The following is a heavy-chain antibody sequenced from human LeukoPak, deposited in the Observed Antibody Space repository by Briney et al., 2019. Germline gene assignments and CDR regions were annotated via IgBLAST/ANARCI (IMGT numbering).Heavy chain of an antibody. V-gene: IGHV4-59*01. D-gene: IGHD1-26*01. Sequence: PSETLSLTCSVSGVSITSNYWSWIRQPPGKGLEWLGYTHHSGATSYNPSLKSRSTMSLDTSNNQFSLKLSSVTAADTAVYYCARMGATTGLAWFDPWGQGTLVTVSS. CDR1: GVSITSNY. CDR3: ARMGATTGLAWFDP. J-gene: IGHJ5*02. CDR2: THHSGAT.